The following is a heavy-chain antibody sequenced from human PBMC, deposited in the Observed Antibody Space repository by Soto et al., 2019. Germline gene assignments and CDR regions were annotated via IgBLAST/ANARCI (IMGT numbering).Heavy chain of an antibody. D-gene: IGHD6-19*01. V-gene: IGHV3-23*01. J-gene: IGHJ4*02. Sequence: EVQLSESGGGSVQPGGSLRLSCAASGFTFSSYAMNWVRQAPGKGLEWVSAITGTGGSTNYADSVEGRFTISRDNSRNTLYLQMSSLRAEDTAVYYCAKAGGIAVPGSHLDQWGQGILVTVSS. CDR2: ITGTGGST. CDR3: AKAGGIAVPGSHLDQ. CDR1: GFTFSSYA.